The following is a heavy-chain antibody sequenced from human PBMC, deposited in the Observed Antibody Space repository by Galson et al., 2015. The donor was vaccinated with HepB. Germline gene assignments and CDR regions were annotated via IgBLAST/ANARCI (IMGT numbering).Heavy chain of an antibody. CDR2: ISSSSSYI. CDR1: GFTFSSYS. D-gene: IGHD3-3*01. CDR3: ARETYYDFWGGYSFDY. V-gene: IGHV3-21*01. Sequence: SLRLSCAASGFTFSSYSMNWVRQAPGKGLEWVSSISSSSSYIYYADSVKGRFTISRDNAKNSLYLQMNSLRAEDTAVYYCARETYYDFWGGYSFDYWGQGTLVTVSS. J-gene: IGHJ4*02.